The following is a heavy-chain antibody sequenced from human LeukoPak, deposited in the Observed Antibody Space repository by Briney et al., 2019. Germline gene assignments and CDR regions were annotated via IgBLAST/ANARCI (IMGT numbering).Heavy chain of an antibody. CDR2: MSSCRSYI. CDR1: GFTFSTYA. Sequence: GGSLRLSCTASGFTFSTYAMTWVRQAPGKGLEGISSMSSCRSYIYYADSVRGRFTIARDNTKNSLFLVMNNLRTEDTAIYYCARDRPTGASRVFVVQWGQGTQVTVSS. J-gene: IGHJ4*02. D-gene: IGHD3-3*01. V-gene: IGHV3-21*06. CDR3: ARDRPTGASRVFVVQ.